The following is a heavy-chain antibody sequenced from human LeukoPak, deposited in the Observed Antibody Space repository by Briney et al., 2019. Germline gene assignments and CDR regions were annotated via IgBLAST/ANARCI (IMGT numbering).Heavy chain of an antibody. J-gene: IGHJ5*02. V-gene: IGHV4-59*01. CDR3: ARLTSRRGIAAAASNWFDP. CDR2: IYYSGST. CDR1: GGSISSYY. D-gene: IGHD6-13*01. Sequence: SETLSLTCTVSGGSISSYYWSWIRQPPGKGLEWIGYIYYSGSTNYNPSLKSRVTISVDTSKNQFSLKLSSVTAADTAVYYCARLTSRRGIAAAASNWFDPWGQGTLVTVSS.